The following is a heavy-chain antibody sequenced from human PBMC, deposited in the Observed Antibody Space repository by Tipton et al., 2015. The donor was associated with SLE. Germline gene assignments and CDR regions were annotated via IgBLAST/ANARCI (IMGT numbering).Heavy chain of an antibody. V-gene: IGHV4-31*03. CDR1: GGSISSCGYY. Sequence: TLSLTCTVSGGSISSCGYYCGWIRQHPGKGLEWIGYIYYSGSTYYNPSLESRVTISIDRSQNQFSLRLTSLTAADTAVYYCARHDTNYGRNWFDPWGQGTLVTVSS. CDR2: IYYSGST. D-gene: IGHD2-8*01. CDR3: ARHDTNYGRNWFDP. J-gene: IGHJ5*02.